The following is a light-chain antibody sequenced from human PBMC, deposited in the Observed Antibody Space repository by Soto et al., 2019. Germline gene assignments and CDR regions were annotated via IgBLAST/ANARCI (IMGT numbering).Light chain of an antibody. V-gene: IGKV1-33*01. CDR2: DAS. CDR1: QSISTH. Sequence: DIQMTQSPSSLSASVGGRVTITCRASQSISTHLAWYQQKPGRAPKLLIYDASNLEAGVPSRFRGSGSGTDFTFTISRLQPEDIATYYCQQYENLPTFGQGTRLEIK. J-gene: IGKJ5*01. CDR3: QQYENLPT.